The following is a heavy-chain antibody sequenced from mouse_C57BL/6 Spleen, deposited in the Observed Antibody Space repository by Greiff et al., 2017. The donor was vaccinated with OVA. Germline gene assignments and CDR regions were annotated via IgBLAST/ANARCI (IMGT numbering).Heavy chain of an antibody. D-gene: IGHD2-4*01. Sequence: DVMLVESGGGLVKPGGSLKLSCAASGFTFSDYGMHWVRQAPEKGLEWVAYISSGSSTIYYADTVKGRFTISRDNAKNTLFLQMTSLGSEDTAMYYCARNDYDGFFFDYWGQGTTLTVSS. CDR1: GFTFSDYG. V-gene: IGHV5-17*01. J-gene: IGHJ2*01. CDR2: ISSGSSTI. CDR3: ARNDYDGFFFDY.